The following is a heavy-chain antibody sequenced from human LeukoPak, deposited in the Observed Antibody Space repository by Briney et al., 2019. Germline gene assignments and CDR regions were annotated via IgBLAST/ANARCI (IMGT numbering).Heavy chain of an antibody. Sequence: GGSLRLSCAASGFSFNAYWMAWVRQAPGTGLEWVANINPAGSETFHVDPVKGRFSISRDHARNLVYLQMNSLRAEDTAVYYCATFGLVAALDLWGQGTLVTVSS. D-gene: IGHD5-12*01. CDR2: INPAGSET. V-gene: IGHV3-7*01. CDR1: GFSFNAYW. CDR3: ATFGLVAALDL. J-gene: IGHJ4*02.